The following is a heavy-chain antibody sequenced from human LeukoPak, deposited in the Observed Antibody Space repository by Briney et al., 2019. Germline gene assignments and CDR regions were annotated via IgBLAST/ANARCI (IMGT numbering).Heavy chain of an antibody. Sequence: PGGSLRLSCAASGFTLSSYGMYWVRRARGKGGEWVAVISYDGSNKYYADSVKGRFTISRDNSKNTLYLQMNSLRAEDTAVYYCAKILPDTVTADYWGQGTLVTVSS. CDR1: GFTLSSYG. CDR3: AKILPDTVTADY. V-gene: IGHV3-30*18. D-gene: IGHD4-11*01. CDR2: ISYDGSNK. J-gene: IGHJ4*02.